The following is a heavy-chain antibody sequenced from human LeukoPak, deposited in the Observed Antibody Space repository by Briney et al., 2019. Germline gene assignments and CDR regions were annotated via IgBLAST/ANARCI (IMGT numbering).Heavy chain of an antibody. D-gene: IGHD6-13*01. CDR1: GFTFSSYA. V-gene: IGHV3-23*01. J-gene: IGHJ6*03. CDR2: INGSGGST. CDR3: ARAYSPTSWGLAAADYYYMDV. Sequence: GGSLRLSCAASGFTFSSYAMSWVRQAPGKGLEWVSDINGSGGSTYYADSVKGRFTISRDNSKNTPYLQMNSLRAEDTAVYYCARAYSPTSWGLAAADYYYMDVWGKGTTVTVSS.